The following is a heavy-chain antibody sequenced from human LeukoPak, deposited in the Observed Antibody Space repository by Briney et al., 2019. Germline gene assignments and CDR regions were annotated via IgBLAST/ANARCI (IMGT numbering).Heavy chain of an antibody. V-gene: IGHV1-69*06. D-gene: IGHD1-14*01. CDR3: ARKNRNDAFDI. Sequence: GASVKVSCKASGGTFSSYAISWVRQAPGQGLEWMGGIIPIFGTANYAQKFQGRVTITADKSTSTAYMELSSLRSEDTAVYYCARKNRNDAFDIWGQGTMVTVSS. CDR1: GGTFSSYA. J-gene: IGHJ3*02. CDR2: IIPIFGTA.